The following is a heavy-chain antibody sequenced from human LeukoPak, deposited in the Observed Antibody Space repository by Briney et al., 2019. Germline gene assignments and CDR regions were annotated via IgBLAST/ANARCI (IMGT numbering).Heavy chain of an antibody. CDR3: ARMVGQLIEYYFDY. V-gene: IGHV4-59*02. CDR1: GFRVSGYD. Sequence: PGGSLRLSCAASGFRVSGYDLNWIRQPPGKGLEWIGSIYYTGSSNYNPSLESRVTMSIDTSNNQFSLKLKSVTSADTAVYYCARMVGQLIEYYFDYWGRGTLVTVSS. J-gene: IGHJ4*02. CDR2: IYYTGSS. D-gene: IGHD1-26*01.